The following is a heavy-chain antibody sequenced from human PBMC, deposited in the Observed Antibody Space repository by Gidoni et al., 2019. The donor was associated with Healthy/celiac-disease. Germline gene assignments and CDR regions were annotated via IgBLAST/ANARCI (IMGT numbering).Heavy chain of an antibody. CDR3: ARYGSGSYLPNWFDP. J-gene: IGHJ5*02. D-gene: IGHD3-10*01. Sequence: QLQLQESGPGLVKPSETLSLTCTVSGGSLSSSSYYWGWIRQPPGKGLEWIGSIYYSGSTYYNPSLKSRVTISVDTSKNQFSLKLSSVTAADTAVYYCARYGSGSYLPNWFDPWGQGTLVTVSS. CDR1: GGSLSSSSYY. CDR2: IYYSGST. V-gene: IGHV4-39*01.